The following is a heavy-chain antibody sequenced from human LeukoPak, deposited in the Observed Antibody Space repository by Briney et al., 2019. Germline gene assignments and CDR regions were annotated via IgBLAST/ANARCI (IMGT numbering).Heavy chain of an antibody. V-gene: IGHV4-34*01. CDR3: ARLRGPYFDY. CDR1: GGSFSGYY. Sequence: SETLSLTCVVYGGSFSGYYCSWIRQPPGNGLEWIGEINHSGSTNYNPSLKSRVTISVDTSKNQFSLKLSSVTAADTAVYYCARLRGPYFDYWGQGTLVTVSS. J-gene: IGHJ4*02. CDR2: INHSGST. D-gene: IGHD3-16*01.